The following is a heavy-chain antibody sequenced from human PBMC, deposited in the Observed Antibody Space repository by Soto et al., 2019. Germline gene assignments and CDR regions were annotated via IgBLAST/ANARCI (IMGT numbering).Heavy chain of an antibody. D-gene: IGHD2-15*01. V-gene: IGHV6-1*01. Sequence: SQTLSLTCVISGDSVSSSSVAWNWVRQSPSRGLEWLGRTYYRSRWYSDFAVSVRGRMVINADTSKNQFSLQLNSVTPEDTAVYFCARSEEDSDYYYYGLDVWGQGXTVTVYS. CDR2: TYYRSRWYS. CDR1: GDSVSSSSVA. CDR3: ARSEEDSDYYYYGLDV. J-gene: IGHJ6*02.